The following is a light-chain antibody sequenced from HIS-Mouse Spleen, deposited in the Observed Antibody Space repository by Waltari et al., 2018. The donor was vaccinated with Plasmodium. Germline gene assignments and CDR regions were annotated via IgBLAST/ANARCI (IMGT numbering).Light chain of an antibody. CDR3: SSYAGSNNLV. CDR2: EVS. V-gene: IGLV2-8*01. Sequence: QSALTQPPSASGSPGQSVTISCTGTSSAVGGYNYVSWYQQHPGQAPKLMIYEVSKRPSGVPDRFSGSKSGNPASLTVSGLQAEDEADYYCSSYAGSNNLVFGGGTKLTVL. J-gene: IGLJ2*01. CDR1: SSAVGGYNY.